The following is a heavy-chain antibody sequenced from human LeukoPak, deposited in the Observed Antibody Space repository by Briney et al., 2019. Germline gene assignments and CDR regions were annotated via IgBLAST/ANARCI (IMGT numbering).Heavy chain of an antibody. D-gene: IGHD6-13*01. CDR1: GFTFSSYS. Sequence: GGSLRLSCAASGFTFSSYSMNWVRQAPGKGLEWFSSISSSSSYIYYADSVKGRFTISRDNSKNTLYLQMNSLRAEDTAVYYCARDLVAAAGSPAGNYMDVRGKGTTVTVSS. J-gene: IGHJ6*03. CDR3: ARDLVAAAGSPAGNYMDV. CDR2: ISSSSSYI. V-gene: IGHV3-21*01.